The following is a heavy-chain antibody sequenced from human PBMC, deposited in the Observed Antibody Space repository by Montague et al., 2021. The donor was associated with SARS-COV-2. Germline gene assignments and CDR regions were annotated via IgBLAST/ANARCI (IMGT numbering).Heavy chain of an antibody. J-gene: IGHJ4*02. CDR1: GSTFDDYG. Sequence: SLRLSCAASGSTFDDYGMSWVRQGPGKGLEWVSGITRNGDSTDFADSVKGRFTISRDNAKNSLYLQMNSLRAEDTALYYCMRGFRNGPFDVWGQGTLVSVSS. CDR2: ITRNGDST. CDR3: MRGFRNGPFDV. D-gene: IGHD1-14*01. V-gene: IGHV3-20*04.